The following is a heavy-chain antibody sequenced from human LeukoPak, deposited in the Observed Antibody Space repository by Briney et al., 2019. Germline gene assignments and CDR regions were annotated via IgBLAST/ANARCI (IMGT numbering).Heavy chain of an antibody. J-gene: IGHJ6*02. CDR2: ISYDGSNK. D-gene: IGHD5-24*01. CDR3: AKDNDGYNWNYYYGMDV. Sequence: PGGSLRLSCAASGFTFSSYGMHWVRQAPGKGLEGVAVISYDGSNKYYADSVKGRFTISRDNSKNTLYLQMNSLRAEDTAVYYCAKDNDGYNWNYYYGMDVWGQGTTVTVSS. CDR1: GFTFSSYG. V-gene: IGHV3-30*18.